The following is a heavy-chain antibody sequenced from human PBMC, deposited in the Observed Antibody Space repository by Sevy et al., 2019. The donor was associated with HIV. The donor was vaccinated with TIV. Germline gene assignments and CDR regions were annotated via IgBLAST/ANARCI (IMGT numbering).Heavy chain of an antibody. CDR2: ISGSGRST. V-gene: IGHV3-23*01. Sequence: GGSLRLSCAASGFTFTSYAMNWVRQAPGKGLDWISSISGSGRSTYYADSVEGRFTISRDNSKNTLSLQMNSLRADDTAVYYCAKGSCSGGSRPRDYYYYGMDVWGQGTTVTVSS. CDR3: AKGSCSGGSRPRDYYYYGMDV. D-gene: IGHD2-15*01. CDR1: GFTFTSYA. J-gene: IGHJ6*02.